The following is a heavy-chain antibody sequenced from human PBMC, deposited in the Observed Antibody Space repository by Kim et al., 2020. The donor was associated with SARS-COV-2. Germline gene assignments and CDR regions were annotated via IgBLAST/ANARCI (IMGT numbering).Heavy chain of an antibody. CDR2: ISGSGGST. CDR1: GFTFSSYA. D-gene: IGHD1-26*01. Sequence: GGSLRLSCAASGFTFSSYAMSWVRQAPGKGLEWVSAISGSGGSTYYAESVKGRFTISRDNSKNTLYLQMNSLRAEDTAVYYCAKDLASRDGYKNLVGYFDYWGQGTLVTVSS. CDR3: AKDLASRDGYKNLVGYFDY. V-gene: IGHV3-23*01. J-gene: IGHJ4*02.